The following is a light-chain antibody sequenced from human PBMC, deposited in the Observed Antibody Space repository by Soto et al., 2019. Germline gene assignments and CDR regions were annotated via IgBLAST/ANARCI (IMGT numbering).Light chain of an antibody. V-gene: IGKV4-1*01. CDR2: WAS. CDR1: QSVLYSSNHQNY. CDR3: QQYYSTPLT. Sequence: DIVMTQSPDSLAVSLGERATINCKSSQSVLYSSNHQNYLAWYQQKPGQPPKLLIYWASTRESGVPDRFSGSGSGTDFTLTINSLQAEDVAVYYCQQYYSTPLTFGGGTKVDIK. J-gene: IGKJ4*01.